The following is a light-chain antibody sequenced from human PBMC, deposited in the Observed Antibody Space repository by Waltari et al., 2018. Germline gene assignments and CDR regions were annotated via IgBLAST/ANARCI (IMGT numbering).Light chain of an antibody. V-gene: IGKV3-20*01. CDR3: QQYAILPWT. Sequence: ELVLTQSPAPLSLSLGDRSTLPCRTSQSITITYLPWYQQKAGQAPRLLVYGVSGRATGIPDRFRGSGSGTDFTLTISGLESEDFAVYYCQQYAILPWTFGQGTKVEIK. CDR1: QSITITY. CDR2: GVS. J-gene: IGKJ1*01.